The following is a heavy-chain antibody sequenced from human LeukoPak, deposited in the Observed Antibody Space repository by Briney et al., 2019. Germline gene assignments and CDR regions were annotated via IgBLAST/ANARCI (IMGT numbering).Heavy chain of an antibody. CDR3: ATNYAVAGPYYFDY. D-gene: IGHD6-19*01. CDR1: GDFIRSYY. J-gene: IGHJ4*02. CDR2: IYYSGST. V-gene: IGHV4-59*01. Sequence: ASETLSLTCTVSGDFIRSYYWSWIRQPPGKGLEWIGYIYYSGSTNYNPSLKSRVTISLDTSKNQFSLKLNSVTAADTAVYYCATNYAVAGPYYFDYWGQGTLITVSS.